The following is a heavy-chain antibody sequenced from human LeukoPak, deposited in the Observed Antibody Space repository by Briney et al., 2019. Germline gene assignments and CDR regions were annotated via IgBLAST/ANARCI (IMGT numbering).Heavy chain of an antibody. J-gene: IGHJ4*02. Sequence: KPSETLSLTCAVYGGSFSGYYWSWIRQPPGKGLEWIGEINHSGSTNYNPSLKSRVTISVDTSKNQFSLKLSSVTAADTAVYYCARHYDFWSGLDYWGQGTLVTVSS. CDR3: ARHYDFWSGLDY. V-gene: IGHV4-34*01. D-gene: IGHD3-3*01. CDR2: INHSGST. CDR1: GGSFSGYY.